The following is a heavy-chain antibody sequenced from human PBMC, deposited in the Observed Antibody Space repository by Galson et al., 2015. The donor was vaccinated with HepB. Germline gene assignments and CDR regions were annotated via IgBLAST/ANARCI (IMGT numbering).Heavy chain of an antibody. CDR1: GGAFSSYT. V-gene: IGHV1-69*02. CDR2: IIPILGIA. Sequence: SVKVSCKASGGAFSSYTISWVRQAPGQGLEWMGRIIPILGIANYAQKFQGRVTITADKSTSTAYMELSSLRSEDTAVYYCARVTVGYYDSSGYPTPLRTDYYYYYGMDVWGQGTTVTVSS. J-gene: IGHJ6*02. CDR3: ARVTVGYYDSSGYPTPLRTDYYYYYGMDV. D-gene: IGHD3-22*01.